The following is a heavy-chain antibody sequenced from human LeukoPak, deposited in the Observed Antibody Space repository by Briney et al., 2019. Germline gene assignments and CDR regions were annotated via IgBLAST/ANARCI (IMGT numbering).Heavy chain of an antibody. CDR1: GGSISSSDW. D-gene: IGHD2-2*01. CDR2: IYRSEHT. J-gene: IGHJ4*02. V-gene: IGHV4-4*02. CDR3: ARDPHCSSSNCPFDF. Sequence: SETLSLTCAVSGGSISSSDWWSWVRQPPGRGLEWIGYIYRSEHTNYNPSLKRRVTMSLDKSKNQFPLKLSSVPAADTAVYYCARDPHCSSSNCPFDFWGQGTLVIVSS.